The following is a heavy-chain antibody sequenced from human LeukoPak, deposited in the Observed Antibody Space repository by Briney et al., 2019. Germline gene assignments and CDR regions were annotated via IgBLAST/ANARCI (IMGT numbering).Heavy chain of an antibody. V-gene: IGHV1-69*06. CDR1: GGTFSSYA. J-gene: IGHJ4*02. CDR2: IIPIFGTA. Sequence: SVKVSCKASGGTFSSYAISCVRQAPGQGLEWMGGIIPIFGTANYAQKFQGRVTITADKSTSTAYMELSSLRSEDTAVYYCAQTSLGYCSGGSCYPHYWGQGTLVTVSS. D-gene: IGHD2-15*01. CDR3: AQTSLGYCSGGSCYPHY.